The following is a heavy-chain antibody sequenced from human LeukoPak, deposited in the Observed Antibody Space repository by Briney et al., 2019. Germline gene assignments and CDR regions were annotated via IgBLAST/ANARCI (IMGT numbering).Heavy chain of an antibody. V-gene: IGHV3-23*01. Sequence: GSLRLSCAASGFTFSSYGMSWVRQAPGKGLEWVSGISGSGGSTYYADSVKGRFTISRDNSKNTLYLQMNSLRAEDTAVYHCAKATFDSSGYFDYWGQGTLVTVSS. CDR3: AKATFDSSGYFDY. J-gene: IGHJ4*02. CDR1: GFTFSSYG. D-gene: IGHD3-22*01. CDR2: ISGSGGST.